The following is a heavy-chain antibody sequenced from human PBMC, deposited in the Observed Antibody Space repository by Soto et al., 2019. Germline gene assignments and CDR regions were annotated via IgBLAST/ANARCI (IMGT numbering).Heavy chain of an antibody. J-gene: IGHJ5*02. CDR2: ITPFNGNT. CDR3: ARSAEDSSSWSWFDP. D-gene: IGHD6-13*01. Sequence: GPSVKVSCKASGYTFTYRYLHWVRQAPGQALEWMGWITPFNGNTNYAQKFQDRVTITRDRSMSTAYMELSSLRSEDTAMYYCARSAEDSSSWSWFDPWGQGTLVTVSS. CDR1: GYTFTYRY. V-gene: IGHV1-45*02.